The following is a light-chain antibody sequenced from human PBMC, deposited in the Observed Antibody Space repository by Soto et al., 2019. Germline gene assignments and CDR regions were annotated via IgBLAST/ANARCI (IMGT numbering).Light chain of an antibody. CDR2: GAS. J-gene: IGKJ1*01. CDR3: QQYGSSRWT. CDR1: QSVSSIY. V-gene: IGKV3-20*01. Sequence: EIVLTQSPGTLSLSPGERATLSCRASQSVSSIYLAWYQQKPGQAPRLLIYGASSRATGIPDRFSGSGSGTDFTLTISRLEPKDFAVYYCQQYGSSRWTFGQVTKVVI.